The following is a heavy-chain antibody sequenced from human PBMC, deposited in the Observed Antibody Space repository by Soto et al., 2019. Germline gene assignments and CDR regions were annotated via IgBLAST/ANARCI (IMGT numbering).Heavy chain of an antibody. CDR3: AHQDTAMVTGWFDP. V-gene: IGHV2-5*02. J-gene: IGHJ5*02. CDR1: GFSLSTSGVG. D-gene: IGHD5-18*01. Sequence: GSGPPLVHPPQTLTLTCTFSGFSLSTSGVGVGWIRQPPGKALEWLALIYWDDDKRYSPSLKSRLTITKDTSKNQVVLTMTNMDPVDTATYYCAHQDTAMVTGWFDPWGQGTLVTVSS. CDR2: IYWDDDK.